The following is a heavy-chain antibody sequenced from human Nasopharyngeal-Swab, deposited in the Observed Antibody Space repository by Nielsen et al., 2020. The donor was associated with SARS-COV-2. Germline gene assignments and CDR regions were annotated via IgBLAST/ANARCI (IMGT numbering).Heavy chain of an antibody. Sequence: ASVKVSCKVSGYTLTELSMHWVRQAPGKGLEWMGGFDPEDGETIYAQKFQGRVTMTEDTSTDTAYMELSSLRSEDTAVYYCATAAVAGNAGWFDPWGQGTLVIVSS. J-gene: IGHJ5*02. D-gene: IGHD6-19*01. CDR3: ATAAVAGNAGWFDP. V-gene: IGHV1-24*01. CDR2: FDPEDGET. CDR1: GYTLTELS.